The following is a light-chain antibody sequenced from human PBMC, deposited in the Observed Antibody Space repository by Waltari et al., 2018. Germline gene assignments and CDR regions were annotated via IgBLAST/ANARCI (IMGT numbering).Light chain of an antibody. CDR2: GAS. Sequence: IVLTQSPDTLSLSPGDRATLSCRASQSVSSTSLVWYHQKPGQAPRLLIYGASSRATGLSDRFSGSGSGTDFTLTISRLEPEDFAVYYCQQYDGSVVTFGGGTKVEIK. CDR3: QQYDGSVVT. J-gene: IGKJ4*01. V-gene: IGKV3-20*01. CDR1: QSVSSTS.